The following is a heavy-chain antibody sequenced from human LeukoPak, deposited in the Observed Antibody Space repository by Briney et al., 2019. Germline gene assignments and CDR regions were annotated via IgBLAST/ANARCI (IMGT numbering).Heavy chain of an antibody. J-gene: IGHJ4*02. V-gene: IGHV1-69*04. D-gene: IGHD3-10*01. CDR3: ARDSDCYGSGSSYTH. CDR2: IIPILVIA. Sequence: SVKVSCRASGGTFSSYAISWVRQAPGQGLEWMGRIIPILVIANYAQKFQGRVTITADKSPSTASMELRSLRSEDPAVYYCARDSDCYGSGSSYTHWGQGTLVTVSS. CDR1: GGTFSSYA.